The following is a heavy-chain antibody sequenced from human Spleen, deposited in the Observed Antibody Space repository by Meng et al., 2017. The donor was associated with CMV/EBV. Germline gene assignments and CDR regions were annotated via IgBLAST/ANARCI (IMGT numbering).Heavy chain of an antibody. CDR3: ARSHVPGSPGDLGGMDV. Sequence: ASVKVSCKASGYTFTSFDITWVRQATGQGLELLGWMNPNSGNTGYAQKIQGRVTMTRNTSINTAYMELSSLRSEDTAVYYCARSHVPGSPGDLGGMDVWGQGTTVTVSS. CDR2: MNPNSGNT. D-gene: IGHD3-10*01. CDR1: GYTFTSFD. J-gene: IGHJ6*02. V-gene: IGHV1-8*01.